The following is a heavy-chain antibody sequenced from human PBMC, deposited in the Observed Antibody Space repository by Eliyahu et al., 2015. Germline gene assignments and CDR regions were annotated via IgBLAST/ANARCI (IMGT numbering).Heavy chain of an antibody. D-gene: IGHD3-9*01. CDR3: ARVLRYFDWLFGPEEYYGMDV. V-gene: IGHV4-38-2*02. Sequence: QVQLQESGPGLVKPSEXXSLTCTVSGYSISSGYYWGWIRQPPGKGLEWXGSIYHSGSTYYNPSLKSRVTISVDTSKNQFSLKLSSVTAADTAVYYCARVLRYFDWLFGPEEYYGMDVWGQGTTVTVSS. CDR2: IYHSGST. J-gene: IGHJ6*02. CDR1: GYSISSGYY.